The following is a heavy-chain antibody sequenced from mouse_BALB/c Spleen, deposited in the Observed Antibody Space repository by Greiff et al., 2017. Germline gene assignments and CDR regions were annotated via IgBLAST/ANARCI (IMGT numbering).Heavy chain of an antibody. CDR3: ARQGDGSRAWFAY. D-gene: IGHD1-1*01. J-gene: IGHJ3*01. V-gene: IGHV5-9-3*01. Sequence: EVHLVESGGGLVKPGGSLKLSCAASGFTFSSYAMSWVRQTPEKRLEWVATISSGGSYTYYPDSVKGRFTISRDNAKNTLYLQMSSLRSEDTAMYYCARQGDGSRAWFAYWGQGTLVTVSA. CDR2: ISSGGSYT. CDR1: GFTFSSYA.